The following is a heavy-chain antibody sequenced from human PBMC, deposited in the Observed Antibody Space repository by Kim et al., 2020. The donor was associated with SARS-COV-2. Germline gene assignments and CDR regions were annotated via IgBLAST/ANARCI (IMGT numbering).Heavy chain of an antibody. D-gene: IGHD3-22*01. CDR3: ATLGGRDSSGFSPSGHGAFDI. V-gene: IGHV4-39*01. CDR2: IYYSGST. CDR1: GGSISSSSYY. Sequence: SETLSLTCTVSGGSISSSSYYWGWIRQPPGKGLEWIGSIYYSGSTYYNPSLKSRVTISVDTSKNQFSLKLSSVTAADTAVYYCATLGGRDSSGFSPSGHGAFDIWGQGTMVTVSS. J-gene: IGHJ3*02.